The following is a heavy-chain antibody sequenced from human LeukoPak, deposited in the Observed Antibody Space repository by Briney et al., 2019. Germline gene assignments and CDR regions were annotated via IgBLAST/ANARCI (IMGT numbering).Heavy chain of an antibody. J-gene: IGHJ1*01. Sequence: PSETLSLTCSVSGDSVSRSDSYWDWIRQPQGKGLEWIVTIYYSGRTYYSPSIKSRVTMSVDPSNNQFSLNLRSVTAADTALYYCARRRYYDGSGYLEWGQGTLLSVSS. CDR2: IYYSGRT. CDR3: ARRRYYDGSGYLE. V-gene: IGHV4-39*01. CDR1: GDSVSRSDSY. D-gene: IGHD3-22*01.